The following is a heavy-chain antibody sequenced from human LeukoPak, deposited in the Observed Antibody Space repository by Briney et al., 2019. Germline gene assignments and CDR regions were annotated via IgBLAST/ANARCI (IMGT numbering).Heavy chain of an antibody. D-gene: IGHD2-15*01. CDR1: GGSISSYY. Sequence: PSETLSLTXTVSGGSISSYYWSWIRQPAGKGLEWIGRIYTSGSTNYNPSLKSRVTMSVDTSKNQFSLKLSSVTAADTAVYYCARDRVVDCSGGSCYERYFDYWGQGTLVTVSS. J-gene: IGHJ4*02. CDR2: IYTSGST. V-gene: IGHV4-4*07. CDR3: ARDRVVDCSGGSCYERYFDY.